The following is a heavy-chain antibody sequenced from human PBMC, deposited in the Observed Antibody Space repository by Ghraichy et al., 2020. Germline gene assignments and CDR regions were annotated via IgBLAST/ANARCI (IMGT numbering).Heavy chain of an antibody. J-gene: IGHJ6*02. V-gene: IGHV3-30*18. CDR2: ISYDGSNK. CDR1: GFTFSSYG. Sequence: GSLRLSCAASGFTFSSYGMHWVRQAPGKGLEWVAVISYDGSNKYYADSVKGRFTISRDNSKNTLYLQMNSLRAEDTAVYYCAKSPQYCSGGSCYSSYYYYGMDVWGQGTTVTVSS. D-gene: IGHD2-15*01. CDR3: AKSPQYCSGGSCYSSYYYYGMDV.